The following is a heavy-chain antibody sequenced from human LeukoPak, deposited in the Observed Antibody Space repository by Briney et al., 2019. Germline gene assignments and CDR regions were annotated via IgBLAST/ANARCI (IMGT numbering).Heavy chain of an antibody. CDR1: GYTFTGYY. D-gene: IGHD1-14*01. CDR3: AREITPSNYYHYYYMDV. Sequence: ASVKVSCKASGYTFTGYYMHWVRQAPGQGLEWMGWINPNSGGTNYAQKFQGRVTMTRDTSISTAYMELSRLRSDDTAVYYCAREITPSNYYHYYYMDVWGKGTTVTVSS. CDR2: INPNSGGT. V-gene: IGHV1-2*02. J-gene: IGHJ6*03.